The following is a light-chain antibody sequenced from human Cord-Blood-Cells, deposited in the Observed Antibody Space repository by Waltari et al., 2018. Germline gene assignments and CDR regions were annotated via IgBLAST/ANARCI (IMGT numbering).Light chain of an antibody. Sequence: QSALTHPASVSGSPGQSITISCTGPSSAVVGYNYVSWYQQHAGKAAKLMIYDVSNRPAGVSNRFSGSKTGKTAYLTISALEAEYEPDDYCSSYTSSSTLVFGGVTKLAVL. CDR2: DVS. V-gene: IGLV2-14*01. J-gene: IGLJ2*01. CDR1: SSAVVGYNY. CDR3: SSYTSSSTLV.